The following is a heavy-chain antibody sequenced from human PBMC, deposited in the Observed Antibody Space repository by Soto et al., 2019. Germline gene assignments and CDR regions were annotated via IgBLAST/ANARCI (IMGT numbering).Heavy chain of an antibody. CDR2: INPSGDRT. J-gene: IGHJ5*02. D-gene: IGHD2-15*01. CDR1: GFSFSDYF. V-gene: IGHV1-46*01. Sequence: ASVKVSCKASGFSFSDYFMHWVRQAPGQGLEWMGIINPSGDRTDYAQKLQGRVTITRDTSTSTVYMDLSSLRYGDTAVYYCVRDNSQNYGTPAASSWFHPWGQGTPVTVSS. CDR3: VRDNSQNYGTPAASSWFHP.